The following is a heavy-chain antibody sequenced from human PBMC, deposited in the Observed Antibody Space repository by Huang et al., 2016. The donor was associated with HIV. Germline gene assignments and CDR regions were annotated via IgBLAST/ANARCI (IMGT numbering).Heavy chain of an antibody. D-gene: IGHD1-20*01. CDR2: IRYDGSSR. J-gene: IGHJ3*02. Sequence: QVQLVESGGGVVQPGGSLRLSCATSGFTFSSYVMHWVRKAPVKGLEWLAFIRYDGSSRNYADSGKGRLTISRDNSKNSLYMQMSSLRTEDTAVYYGERENNWKLVGSYALDIWGQGTMVTVSS. V-gene: IGHV3-30*02. CDR1: GFTFSSYV. CDR3: ERENNWKLVGSYALDI.